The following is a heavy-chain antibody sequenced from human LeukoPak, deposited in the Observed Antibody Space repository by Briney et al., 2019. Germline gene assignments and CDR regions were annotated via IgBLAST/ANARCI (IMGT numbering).Heavy chain of an antibody. V-gene: IGHV3-21*01. CDR2: ISSSSSYI. CDR3: ARDHDSSSWYGVYYYYGMDV. Sequence: GGSLRLSCAAPGFTFSSYSMNWVRQAPGRGLEWVSSISSSSSYIYYADSVKGRFTISRDNAKNSLYLQMNSLRAEDTAVYYCARDHDSSSWYGVYYYYGMDVWGQGTTVTVSS. D-gene: IGHD6-13*01. CDR1: GFTFSSYS. J-gene: IGHJ6*02.